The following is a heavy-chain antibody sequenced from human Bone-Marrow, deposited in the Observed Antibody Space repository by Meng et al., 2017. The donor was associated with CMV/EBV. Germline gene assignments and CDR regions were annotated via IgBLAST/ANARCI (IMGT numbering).Heavy chain of an antibody. V-gene: IGHV4-34*01. J-gene: IGHJ4*02. D-gene: IGHD4-11*01. CDR2: INHSGST. CDR1: YY. Sequence: YYWGWIRQPPGKGLEWIGEINHSGSTNYNPSLKSRVTISVDTSKNQFSLKLSSVTAADTAVYYCARVVGPLRNLMTTVTTRLYYFDYWGQGTLVTVSS. CDR3: ARVVGPLRNLMTTVTTRLYYFDY.